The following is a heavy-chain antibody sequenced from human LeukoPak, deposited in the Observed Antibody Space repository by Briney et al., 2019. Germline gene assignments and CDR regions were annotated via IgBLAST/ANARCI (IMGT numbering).Heavy chain of an antibody. Sequence: SVKVSCKASGGTFSSYAISWGRQAPGLRLEWMGGIIPIFGTANYAQKFQGRVTITADESTSTAYMELSSLRSEDTAVYYCARGGRYGSGSYYGYWGQGTLVTVSS. D-gene: IGHD3-10*01. CDR3: ARGGRYGSGSYYGY. CDR2: IIPIFGTA. V-gene: IGHV1-69*13. CDR1: GGTFSSYA. J-gene: IGHJ4*02.